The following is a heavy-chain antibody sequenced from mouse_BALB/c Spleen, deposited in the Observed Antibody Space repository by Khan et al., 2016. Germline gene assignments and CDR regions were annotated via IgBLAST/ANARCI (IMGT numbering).Heavy chain of an antibody. D-gene: IGHD2-3*01. J-gene: IGHJ4*01. Sequence: QVQLKESGPGLVAPSQSLSITCTVSGFSLTSYGVHWVRQPPGKGLEWLVVIWSDGSTTYNSALKSRLRIITDNSKSQVFLKMNSRQTDDTAMYYCARRDDGGGAMDYWGQGTSVTVSA. CDR3: ARRDDGGGAMDY. CDR1: GFSLTSYG. CDR2: IWSDGST. V-gene: IGHV2-6*02.